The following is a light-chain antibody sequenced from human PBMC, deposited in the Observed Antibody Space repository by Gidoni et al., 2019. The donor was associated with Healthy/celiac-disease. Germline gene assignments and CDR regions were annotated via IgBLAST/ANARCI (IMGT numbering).Light chain of an antibody. Sequence: SYVLTLPPSASAAPGQTARITCGGNNIGSKSVHWYQQKPGQAPVLVVYDDSDRPSGIPERFSGSNSGNTATLTISRVEAGDEADYYCQVWDSSSDPYVVFGGGTKLTVL. CDR2: DDS. CDR3: QVWDSSSDPYVV. J-gene: IGLJ2*01. V-gene: IGLV3-21*02. CDR1: NIGSKS.